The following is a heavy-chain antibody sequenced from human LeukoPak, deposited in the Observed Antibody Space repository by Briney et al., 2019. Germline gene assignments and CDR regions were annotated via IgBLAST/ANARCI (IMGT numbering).Heavy chain of an antibody. CDR2: IYYSGST. J-gene: IGHJ6*02. CDR1: GGSISSYY. V-gene: IGHV4-59*01. D-gene: IGHD4-17*01. CDR3: ARYTVLYGMDV. Sequence: PSETLSLTCTVSGGSISSYYWSWIRQPPGKGLEWIGYIYYSGSTNYNPSLKSRVTIPVDTSKNQFSLKLSSVTAADTAVYYCARYTVLYGMDVWGQGTTVTVSS.